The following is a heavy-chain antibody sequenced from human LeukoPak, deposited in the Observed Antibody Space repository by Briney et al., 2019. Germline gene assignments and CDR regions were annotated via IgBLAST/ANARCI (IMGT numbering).Heavy chain of an antibody. CDR1: GFTFSSYA. CDR2: ISGPAGSW. CDR3: AAKKNWFDP. V-gene: IGHV3-23*01. Sequence: PGGSLRLSCEASGFTFSSYAMSWVRQAPGKGLEWVAAISGPAGSWDYADSVKGRFTVSRDNSKNTLFLQMNSLRAEDTAVYYCAAKKNWFDPWGQGTLVTVSS. J-gene: IGHJ5*02. D-gene: IGHD4/OR15-4a*01.